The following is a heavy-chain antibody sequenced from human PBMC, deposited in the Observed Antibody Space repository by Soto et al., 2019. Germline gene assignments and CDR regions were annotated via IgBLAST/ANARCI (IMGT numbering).Heavy chain of an antibody. CDR3: ARGTQFAELSDRLEA. CDR1: GASVSSNSAA. J-gene: IGHJ4*02. D-gene: IGHD3-10*01. CDR2: TYYRSKWYN. V-gene: IGHV6-1*01. Sequence: PSQTLSLTCAISGASVSSNSAAWNWIRQSPSRGLEWLGRTYYRSKWYNDYAVSVKSRITINPDTSKNQLSLQLNSVTPEHSGVYYGARGTQFAELSDRLEAWRQGALVSVSS.